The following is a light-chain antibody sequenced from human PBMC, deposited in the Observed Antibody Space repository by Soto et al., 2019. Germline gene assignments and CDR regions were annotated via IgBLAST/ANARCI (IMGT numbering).Light chain of an antibody. Sequence: TVLTQSPATLSLSPGERATLSCKASQSIGNSLGWFQQKPGQAPRLLIDDAFNRATGIAARFTGSGSGSDFTLTISSLEPEDFGVYYCRQRYNWPLTFGGGTKVEIK. CDR2: DAF. V-gene: IGKV3-11*01. CDR1: QSIGNS. CDR3: RQRYNWPLT. J-gene: IGKJ4*01.